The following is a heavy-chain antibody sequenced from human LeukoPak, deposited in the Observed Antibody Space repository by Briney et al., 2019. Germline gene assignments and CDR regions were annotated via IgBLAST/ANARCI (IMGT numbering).Heavy chain of an antibody. Sequence: SVKVSCKASGGTFSSYAISWVRQAPGQGLEWMGGIIPIFGTANYAQKFQGRVTITADESTSTAYMELSGLRSEDTAVYYCAREPPYYYDSSGSPMGYWGQGTLVTVSS. J-gene: IGHJ4*02. CDR2: IIPIFGTA. D-gene: IGHD3-22*01. V-gene: IGHV1-69*13. CDR1: GGTFSSYA. CDR3: AREPPYYYDSSGSPMGY.